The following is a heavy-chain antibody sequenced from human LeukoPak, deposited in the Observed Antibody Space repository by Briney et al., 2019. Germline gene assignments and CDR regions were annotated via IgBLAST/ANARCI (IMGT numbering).Heavy chain of an antibody. CDR1: GGSISSYY. Sequence: SETPSLTCTVSGGSISSYYWSWIRQPPGKGLEWSGYISYSESTNYYPSLKIRVTISVDTSKHQFSLNLSSVTAADTAVYYCARSYCSSTSCQTYDAFDIWGQETMVTVSS. V-gene: IGHV4-59*01. CDR2: ISYSEST. CDR3: ARSYCSSTSCQTYDAFDI. D-gene: IGHD2-2*01. J-gene: IGHJ3*02.